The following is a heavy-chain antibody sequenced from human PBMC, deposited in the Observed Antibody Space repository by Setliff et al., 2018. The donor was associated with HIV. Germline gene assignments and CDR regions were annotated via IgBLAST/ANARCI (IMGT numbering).Heavy chain of an antibody. V-gene: IGHV4-39*07. Sequence: PSETLSLTCTVSGGSISSSTYYWGWIRQPPGKGLEWIGSLYYSGGTYYNPSLRSRVIISIDTSKNQFSLKLSSVTAADTAVYYCARQGSSTWNWFDPWGQGILVTVSS. CDR2: LYYSGGT. CDR3: ARQGSSTWNWFDP. D-gene: IGHD2-2*01. J-gene: IGHJ5*02. CDR1: GGSISSSTYY.